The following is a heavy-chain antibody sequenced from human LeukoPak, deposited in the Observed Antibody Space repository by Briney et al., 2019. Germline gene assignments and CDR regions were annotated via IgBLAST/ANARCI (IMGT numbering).Heavy chain of an antibody. V-gene: IGHV3-48*04. Sequence: HPGGSLRLSCAASGFTFSSYSMNWVRQAPGKGLEWVSYISSSSSTIFYADSVKGRFTISRDNAKNSLYLQMNSLRAEDTAVYYCARGSQSPSVGAFFEWGQGTLVTVSS. J-gene: IGHJ4*02. CDR2: ISSSSSTI. CDR1: GFTFSSYS. D-gene: IGHD1-26*01. CDR3: ARGSQSPSVGAFFE.